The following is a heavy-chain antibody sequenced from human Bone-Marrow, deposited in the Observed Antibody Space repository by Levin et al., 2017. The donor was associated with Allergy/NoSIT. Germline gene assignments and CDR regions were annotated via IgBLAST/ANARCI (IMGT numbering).Heavy chain of an antibody. CDR3: AKARGYSYGYYYGMDV. CDR2: ISYDGSKK. V-gene: IGHV3-30*18. Sequence: GESLKISCAASGFSFIHYGMHWARQAPGKGLEWLAVISYDGSKKFSADSVKGRFTISRDNSKNTLYLQMNSLRADDTAVYYCAKARGYSYGYYYGMDVWGQGTTVTVSS. CDR1: GFSFIHYG. D-gene: IGHD5-18*01. J-gene: IGHJ6*02.